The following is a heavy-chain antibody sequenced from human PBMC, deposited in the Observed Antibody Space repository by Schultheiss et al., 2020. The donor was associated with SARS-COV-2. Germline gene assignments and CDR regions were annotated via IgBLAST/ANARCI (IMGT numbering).Heavy chain of an antibody. CDR1: GFTFSSYG. J-gene: IGHJ6*02. D-gene: IGHD6-13*01. CDR3: AKGVAAAGSYGMDV. Sequence: GESLKISCAASGFTFSSYGMHWVRQAPGKGLEWVAVISYDGSNKYYADSVKGRFTISRDNSKNTLYLQMNSLRAEDTAVYYCAKGVAAAGSYGMDVWGQGTTVTVSS. V-gene: IGHV3-30*18. CDR2: ISYDGSNK.